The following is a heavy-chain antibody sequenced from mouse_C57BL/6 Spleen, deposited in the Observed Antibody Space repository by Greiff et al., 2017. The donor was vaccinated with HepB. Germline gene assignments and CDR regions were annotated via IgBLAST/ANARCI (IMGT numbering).Heavy chain of an antibody. D-gene: IGHD1-1*01. CDR2: IYPGSGST. J-gene: IGHJ2*01. CDR3: ARDYGGYFDY. V-gene: IGHV1-55*01. Sequence: LQEPGAELVKPGASVKMSCKASGYTFTSYWITWVKQRPGQGLEWIGDIYPGSGSTNYNEKFKSKATLTVDTSSSTAYMQLSSLTSEDSAVYYCARDYGGYFDYWGQGTTLTVSS. CDR1: GYTFTSYW.